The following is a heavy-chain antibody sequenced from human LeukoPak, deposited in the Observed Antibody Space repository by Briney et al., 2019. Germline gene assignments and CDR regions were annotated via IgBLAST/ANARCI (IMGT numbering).Heavy chain of an antibody. D-gene: IGHD2-2*01. J-gene: IGHJ4*02. V-gene: IGHV3-21*01. CDR2: ISSSSSYI. CDR1: GFSFSSYS. Sequence: GGSLRLSCAASGFSFSSYSMNWVRQAPGKGLEWVSSISSSSSYIYYADSVKGRFTVSRDNAKNSLFLQMNSLRVEDTALYFCTREVLIVVEPASNTIDFWGQGTLVTVSS. CDR3: TREVLIVVEPASNTIDF.